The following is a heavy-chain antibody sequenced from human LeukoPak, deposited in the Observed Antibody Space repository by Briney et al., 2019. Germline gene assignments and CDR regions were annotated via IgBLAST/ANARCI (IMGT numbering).Heavy chain of an antibody. CDR1: GGSISSYY. D-gene: IGHD5-18*01. CDR3: ARGRRPLGGLQLWSKYNWFDP. CDR2: IYYSGST. J-gene: IGHJ5*02. V-gene: IGHV4-59*12. Sequence: PSETLSLTCTVSGGSISSYYWSWIRQPPGKGLEWIGYIYYSGSTNYNPSLKSRVTISVDTSKNQFSLKLSSVTAADTAVYYCARGRRPLGGLQLWSKYNWFDPWGQGTLVTVSS.